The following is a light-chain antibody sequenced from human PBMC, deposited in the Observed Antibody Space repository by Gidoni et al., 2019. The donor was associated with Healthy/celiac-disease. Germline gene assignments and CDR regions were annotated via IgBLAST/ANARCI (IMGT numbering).Light chain of an antibody. CDR3: NSRDSSGNL. J-gene: IGLJ2*01. CDR1: SLQSYY. Sequence: SSELTQDPAASVALGQTVRITCQGDSLQSYYASWYQQKPGQAPVLVIYGKNNRPSGIPDRFSGSSSGNTASLTITGAQAEDEADYYCNSRDSSGNLFGGGTKLTVL. CDR2: GKN. V-gene: IGLV3-19*01.